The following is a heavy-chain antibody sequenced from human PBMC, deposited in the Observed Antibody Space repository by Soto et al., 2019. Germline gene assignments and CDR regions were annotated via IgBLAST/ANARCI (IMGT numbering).Heavy chain of an antibody. J-gene: IGHJ4*02. D-gene: IGHD6-6*01. V-gene: IGHV3-11*01. Sequence: QVQLVESGGDLVRPGGSLRLSCAASGFTFSDSYMSWIRQAPGKGLEWISSISTIGSTTYYADAVKGRFTISRDNTKNSLYLQMNSLRAEDTALYYCARGGANKVWNIAPRPKVYYFDYWGQGILVTVSS. CDR3: ARGGANKVWNIAPRPKVYYFDY. CDR1: GFTFSDSY. CDR2: ISTIGSTT.